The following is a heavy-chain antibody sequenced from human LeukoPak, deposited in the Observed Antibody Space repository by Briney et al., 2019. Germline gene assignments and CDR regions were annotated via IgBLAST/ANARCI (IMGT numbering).Heavy chain of an antibody. J-gene: IGHJ5*02. CDR1: GVSISSGGYY. CDR3: ARGGYCSSTSCYGSRELWFDP. D-gene: IGHD2-2*01. V-gene: IGHV4-31*03. CDR2: MYYSGST. Sequence: SQTLSLTCTVSGVSISSGGYYWRWIRQHPGKGLEWIGYMYYSGSTYYNPSLKSRFTISVDTAKNQFSLKLSSVTAADTAVYYCARGGYCSSTSCYGSRELWFDPWGQGTLVTVSS.